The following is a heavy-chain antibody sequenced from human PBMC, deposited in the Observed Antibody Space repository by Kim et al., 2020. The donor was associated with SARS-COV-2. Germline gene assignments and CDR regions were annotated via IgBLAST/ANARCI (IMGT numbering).Heavy chain of an antibody. CDR1: GFTVSNNH. V-gene: IGHV3-53*01. D-gene: IGHD3-16*01. J-gene: IGHJ4*02. CDR3: ATSIIWPGLFDY. Sequence: GGSLRLSCAVSGFTVSNNHMSWVRQAPGKGLEWVSFIYSTGSTKSADAVKGRFTISRDNSKNTLDLQMDSLTAEDTAVYYCATSIIWPGLFDYWGQGILVTVSS. CDR2: IYSTGST.